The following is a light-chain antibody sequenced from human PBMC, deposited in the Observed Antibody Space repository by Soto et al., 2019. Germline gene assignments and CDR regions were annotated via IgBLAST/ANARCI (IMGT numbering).Light chain of an antibody. CDR1: QSVSSY. CDR3: QQRSKWVT. J-gene: IGKJ4*01. CDR2: DAI. Sequence: EIVLTQSPATLSSFPGERATLSFRASQSVSSYLAWYQQKPGQAPRLLIYDAINRATGIPARFSGSGSGTDFTLTISSLEPEDFGIYYCQQRSKWVTFGRGTKVDIK. V-gene: IGKV3-11*01.